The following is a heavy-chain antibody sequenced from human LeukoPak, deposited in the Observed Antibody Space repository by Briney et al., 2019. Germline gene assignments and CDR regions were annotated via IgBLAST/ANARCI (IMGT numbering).Heavy chain of an antibody. V-gene: IGHV3-23*01. J-gene: IGHJ4*02. Sequence: GGSLRLSCAASGFTFSSYAMSWVRQAPGKGLEWVSAISGSGGSTYYADSVKGLFTISRDNSKNTPYLQMNSLRAEDTDVYYCAKGTRIITMMCHYWGQGTLVTVSS. D-gene: IGHD3-22*01. CDR2: ISGSGGST. CDR1: GFTFSSYA. CDR3: AKGTRIITMMCHY.